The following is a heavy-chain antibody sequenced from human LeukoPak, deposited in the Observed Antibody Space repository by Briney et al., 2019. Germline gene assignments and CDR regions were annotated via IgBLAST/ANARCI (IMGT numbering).Heavy chain of an antibody. CDR1: GYSFTSYW. CDR3: ARGYGSAFNWFDP. CDR2: IYPGDSDT. V-gene: IGHV5-51*01. Sequence: GEALKISCKGSGYSFTSYWIGWVRQMPGKGLQWMGIIYPGDSDTRYSPSFQGQVTISADKSISTAYLQWSSLKASDTAMYYCARGYGSAFNWFDPWGQGTLVTVSS. J-gene: IGHJ5*02. D-gene: IGHD3-10*01.